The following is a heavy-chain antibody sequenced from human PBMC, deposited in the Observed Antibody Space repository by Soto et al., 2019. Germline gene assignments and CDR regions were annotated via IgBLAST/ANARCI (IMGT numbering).Heavy chain of an antibody. CDR2: MNPNSGNT. D-gene: IGHD3-10*01. CDR3: ARGYDYYYYYDMDV. CDR1: GYTFASYD. Sequence: GASVKVSCKASGYTFASYDINWVRQATGQGLEWMGWMNPNSGNTGYAQKFQGRVTMTRNTSISTAYMELSSLRSEDTAVYYCARGYDYYYYYDMDVWGKGTTVTVSS. V-gene: IGHV1-8*01. J-gene: IGHJ6*03.